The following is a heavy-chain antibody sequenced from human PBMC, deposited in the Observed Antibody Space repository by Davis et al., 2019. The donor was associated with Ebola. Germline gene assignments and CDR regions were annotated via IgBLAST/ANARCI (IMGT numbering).Heavy chain of an antibody. Sequence: PGGSLRLSCAASGFSFSGYWMSWARQAPGKGLEWVANIKEDGSEKYYVDSVKGRFTISRDNAKNLLYLQMNSLRAEDTAVYYCARGKGMDVWGQGTTVTVSS. CDR3: ARGKGMDV. J-gene: IGHJ6*02. CDR2: IKEDGSEK. CDR1: GFSFSGYW. V-gene: IGHV3-7*03.